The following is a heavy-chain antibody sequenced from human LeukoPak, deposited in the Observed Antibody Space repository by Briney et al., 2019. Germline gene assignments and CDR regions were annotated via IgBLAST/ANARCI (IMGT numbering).Heavy chain of an antibody. CDR1: GGSISSSSYY. CDR3: ARGPRITIFGVVTKGNAFDI. D-gene: IGHD3-3*01. V-gene: IGHV4-39*01. J-gene: IGHJ3*02. CDR2: IYYSGST. Sequence: PSETLSLTCTVSGGSISSSSYYWGWIRQPPGKGLEWIGSIYYSGSTYYNPSLKSRVTISVDTSKNQFSLKLSSVTAADTAVYYCARGPRITIFGVVTKGNAFDIWGQGTMVTVSS.